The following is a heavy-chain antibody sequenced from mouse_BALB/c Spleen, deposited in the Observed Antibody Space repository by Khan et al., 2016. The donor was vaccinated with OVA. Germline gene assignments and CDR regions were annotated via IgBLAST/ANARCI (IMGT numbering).Heavy chain of an antibody. CDR3: ARIYGGGFDY. J-gene: IGHJ2*01. D-gene: IGHD1-1*01. V-gene: IGHV3-2*02. CDR2: ISYSGNT. CDR1: GYSITSDYA. Sequence: VQLQQSGPGLVKPSQSLSLTCTVTGYSITSDYAWNWIRQFPGNKLEWMGYISYSGNTKYNPSLKSRISITRDTSKNQFFLQLNSVTTEDTATYYCARIYGGGFDYWGQGTTLTVSS.